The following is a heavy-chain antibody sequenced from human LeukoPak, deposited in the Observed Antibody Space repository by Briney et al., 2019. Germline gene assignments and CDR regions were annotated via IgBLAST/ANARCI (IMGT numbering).Heavy chain of an antibody. CDR3: ARHATRYCSGGSCLYY. J-gene: IGHJ4*02. Sequence: SGTLSLTCTVSGGSISSSSYYWGWIRQPPGKGLEWIGSIYYSGSTYYNPSLKSRVTISVDTSKNQFSLKLSSVTAADTAVYYCARHATRYCSGGSCLYYWGQGTRVTVSS. CDR2: IYYSGST. V-gene: IGHV4-39*01. CDR1: GGSISSSSYY. D-gene: IGHD2-15*01.